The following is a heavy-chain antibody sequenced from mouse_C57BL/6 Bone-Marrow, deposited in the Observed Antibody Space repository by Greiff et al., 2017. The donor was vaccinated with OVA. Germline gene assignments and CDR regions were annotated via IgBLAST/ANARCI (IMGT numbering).Heavy chain of an antibody. CDR1: GYTFTSYN. Sequence: SGAELVRPGASVKMSCKASGYTFTSYNMYWVKQTPRQGLEWIGANYPGNGDTSYNQKFKGKATLTVDKSSSTAYMQLSSLTSEDSAVYFCARPGSSFRWYFDVWGTGTTVTVSS. CDR3: ARPGSSFRWYFDV. J-gene: IGHJ1*03. D-gene: IGHD1-1*01. CDR2: NYPGNGDT. V-gene: IGHV1-12*01.